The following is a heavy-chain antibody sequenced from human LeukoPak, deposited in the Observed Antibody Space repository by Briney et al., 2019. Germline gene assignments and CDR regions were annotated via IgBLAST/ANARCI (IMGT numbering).Heavy chain of an antibody. CDR3: ARAYSSSFNFDY. D-gene: IGHD6-6*01. V-gene: IGHV3-66*01. CDR2: IYSGGST. CDR1: GFTVSSNY. J-gene: IGHJ4*02. Sequence: GGSLRLSCAASGFTVSSNYMSWVRQAPGKGLKWVSVIYSGGSTYYADSVKGRFTISRDNSKNTLYLQMNSLRAEDTAVYYCARAYSSSFNFDYWGQGTLVTVSS.